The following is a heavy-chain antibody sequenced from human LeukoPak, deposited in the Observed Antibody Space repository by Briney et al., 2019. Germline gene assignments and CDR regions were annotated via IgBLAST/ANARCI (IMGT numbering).Heavy chain of an antibody. J-gene: IGHJ4*02. D-gene: IGHD3-16*01. Sequence: GGSLRLSCAAAGYAFSRHGLTWVRQAPGKGLEWVATINGAGDNTVYAETVKGRFTVSRDNSNNMLYLQMNTLRAEDTAIYYCAKVSVCFGCYFDYWGQGALVTVSS. CDR2: INGAGDNT. CDR3: AKVSVCFGCYFDY. CDR1: GYAFSRHG. V-gene: IGHV3-23*01.